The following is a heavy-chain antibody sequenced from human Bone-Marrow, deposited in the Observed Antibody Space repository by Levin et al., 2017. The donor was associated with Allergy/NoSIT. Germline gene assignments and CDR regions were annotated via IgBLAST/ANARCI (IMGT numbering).Heavy chain of an antibody. V-gene: IGHV3-23*01. Sequence: AGGSLRLSCAASGFTFSSYPMSWVRQAPGKGLEWVSSISTSGDSTYFADSVKGRSTISRDNSKNTLYLQMDSLRVEDTAVYYCARSQGEFYYWGQGALVTVSS. CDR3: ARSQGEFYY. J-gene: IGHJ4*02. D-gene: IGHD3-16*01. CDR1: GFTFSSYP. CDR2: ISTSGDST.